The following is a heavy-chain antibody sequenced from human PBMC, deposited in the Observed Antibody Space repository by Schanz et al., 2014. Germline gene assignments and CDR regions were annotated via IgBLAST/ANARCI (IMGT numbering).Heavy chain of an antibody. CDR3: LAPDYGMDV. V-gene: IGHV3-7*02. J-gene: IGHJ6*02. Sequence: EMQLLESGGGLAQPGGSLRLSCAASGFTFSTSTMHWVRQAPGKGLEWVANIKRDGSEKNYLDSVKGRFTISRDNAKNSLFLQMNSLRAEDTAVYYCLAPDYGMDVWGQGTTVTVSS. CDR1: GFTFSTST. CDR2: IKRDGSEK.